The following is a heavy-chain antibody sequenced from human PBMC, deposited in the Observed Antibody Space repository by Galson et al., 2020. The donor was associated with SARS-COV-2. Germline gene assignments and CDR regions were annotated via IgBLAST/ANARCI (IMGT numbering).Heavy chain of an antibody. J-gene: IGHJ2*01. D-gene: IGHD4-4*01. Sequence: SETLSLTCAVSGVSISTTNYWSWLRPAPGKGLEWIGSVYPSGSTYYHPSLNSRVTISLDTSKNKFSLRLTSVTAADTALYYCARQGVTMRFLLTVPGWFFDLWGRGTLVT. CDR1: GVSISTTNY. CDR2: VYPSGST. V-gene: IGHV4-38-2*01. CDR3: ARQGVTMRFLLTVPGWFFDL.